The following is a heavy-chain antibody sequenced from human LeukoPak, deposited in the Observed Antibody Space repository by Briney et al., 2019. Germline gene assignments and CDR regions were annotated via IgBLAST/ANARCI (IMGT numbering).Heavy chain of an antibody. J-gene: IGHJ4*02. Sequence: GRSLSLSCAASGFTFNNYGMHWVRQAPGKGLEWVAIISKDRRNTYYADSVKGRFTISRDNSKNTVFLQMTSLRAEDTAVYYCAKFDYWGQGTLVTVSS. CDR3: AKFDY. CDR1: GFTFNNYG. V-gene: IGHV3-30*18. CDR2: ISKDRRNT.